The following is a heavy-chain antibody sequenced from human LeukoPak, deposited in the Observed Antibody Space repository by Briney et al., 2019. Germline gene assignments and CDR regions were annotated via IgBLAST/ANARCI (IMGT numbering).Heavy chain of an antibody. Sequence: SETLSLTCTVSGGSISSYYWSWIRQPAGKGLEWIGRIYTSGSTNYNPSLKSRVTMSVDTSKNQFFLKLSSVTAADTAVYYCARSGSFSDWFDPWGQGTLVTVSS. CDR3: ARSGSFSDWFDP. D-gene: IGHD1-26*01. V-gene: IGHV4-4*07. J-gene: IGHJ5*02. CDR2: IYTSGST. CDR1: GGSISSYY.